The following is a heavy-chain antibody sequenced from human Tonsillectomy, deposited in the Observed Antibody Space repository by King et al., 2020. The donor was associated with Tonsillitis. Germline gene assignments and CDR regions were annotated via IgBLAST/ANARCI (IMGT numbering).Heavy chain of an antibody. CDR2: ISYDGSNK. V-gene: IGHV3-30-3*01. CDR3: ARDLSADVYSSCLDY. CDR1: GFTFSTYV. Sequence: VQLVESGGGVVQPGRSLRLSCAASGFTFSTYVMHWVRQAPGKGLEWVAVISYDGSNKYYADSVKGRFNITRDTYKNTLYLQMSTLRAEDTAVYCCARDLSADVYSSCLDYWGQGTLVTVSS. J-gene: IGHJ4*02. D-gene: IGHD5-24*01.